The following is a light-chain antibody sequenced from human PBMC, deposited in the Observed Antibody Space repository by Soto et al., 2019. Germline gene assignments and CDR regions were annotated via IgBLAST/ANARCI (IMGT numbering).Light chain of an antibody. CDR1: QTISSW. J-gene: IGKJ1*01. Sequence: DIQMTQSPSTLSGSVGDRVTITCRASQTISSWLAWYQQKPGKAPKILIYKASSLESGAPSRFSGSGSGTEFTLTISSLQPDDFATYYCQQYSTYTPRTFGQGTRW. CDR3: QQYSTYTPRT. V-gene: IGKV1-5*03. CDR2: KAS.